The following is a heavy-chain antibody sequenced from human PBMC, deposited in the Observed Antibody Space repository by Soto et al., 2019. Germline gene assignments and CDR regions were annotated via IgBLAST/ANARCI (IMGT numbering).Heavy chain of an antibody. D-gene: IGHD1-26*01. CDR1: GGSISSGGYS. Sequence: QLQLQESGSGLVKPSQTLSLTCAVSGGSISSGGYSWSWIRQPPGKGLEWIGYIYHSGSTYYNPSLHSRVXXSXAXXKNQFSLKLSSVTAADTAVYYCARGSGTSPVAFDIWGQGTMVTVSS. J-gene: IGHJ3*02. CDR2: IYHSGST. V-gene: IGHV4-30-2*01. CDR3: ARGSGTSPVAFDI.